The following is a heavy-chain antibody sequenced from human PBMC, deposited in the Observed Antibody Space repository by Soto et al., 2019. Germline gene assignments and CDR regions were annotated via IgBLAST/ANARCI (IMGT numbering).Heavy chain of an antibody. CDR2: IGANGGDT. D-gene: IGHD3-10*01. CDR1: GFTCSRFF. V-gene: IGHV3-23*01. Sequence: EVQLLEPGGGLVQPGGSVRLSCTASGFTCSRFFMSWVRQAPGKGLEWVSGIGANGGDTHYPDSVEGRFIISRDNSKNTLYLQMNSLRVEDTAVYFCARDPNGDFLGAFDFWGQKTVVTVSS. CDR3: ARDPNGDFLGAFDF. J-gene: IGHJ3*01.